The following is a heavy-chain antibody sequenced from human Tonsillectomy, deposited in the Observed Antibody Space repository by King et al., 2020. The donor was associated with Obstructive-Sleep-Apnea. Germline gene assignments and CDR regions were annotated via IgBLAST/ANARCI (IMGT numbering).Heavy chain of an antibody. CDR1: GGSISRGDNY. Sequence: QLQESGPGLVKPSQTLSLTCTVSGGSISRGDNYWSWIRQPPGKGLEWIGYIYNSGGTYYNPSLKSRVIISLDMSKNQFSLKLNSVTAADTAVYYCARESEVYSYGMDVWGQGTTVTVSS. J-gene: IGHJ6*02. CDR3: ARESEVYSYGMDV. D-gene: IGHD3-3*01. V-gene: IGHV4-30-4*01. CDR2: IYNSGGT.